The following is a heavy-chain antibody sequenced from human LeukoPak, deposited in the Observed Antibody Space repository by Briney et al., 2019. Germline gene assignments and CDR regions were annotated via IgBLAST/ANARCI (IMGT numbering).Heavy chain of an antibody. V-gene: IGHV3-7*01. J-gene: IGHJ4*01. CDR2: IKQDGSEK. CDR3: ARHPRRVTIVREVIPSKRYCLLY. Sequence: GGPLRHSCAASGFTFSSYWMSWVRQAPGKGLEWVANIKQDGSEKYYVDSVKGRCTISRDNAKNSLYLQMNSLRAEDTAVYYCARHPRRVTIVREVIPSKRYCLLYWGHPTLGPVS. D-gene: IGHD3-10*01. CDR1: GFTFSSYW.